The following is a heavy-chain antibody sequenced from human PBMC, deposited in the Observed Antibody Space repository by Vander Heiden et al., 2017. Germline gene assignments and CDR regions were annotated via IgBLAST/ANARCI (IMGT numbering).Heavy chain of an antibody. CDR3: ARGGFMDV. Sequence: QLLLVHPLAEVQNPWASLKFSSKTSGYTFIRYGLGWVRQDPGQGLEWMGWVSNNNGDTSYSQKFQGRVTMTIDSATSTAYMELGSLESDDTAVYFCARGGFMDVWGQGTTVIVSS. D-gene: IGHD3-10*01. CDR2: VSNNNGDT. CDR1: GYTFIRYG. J-gene: IGHJ6*02. V-gene: IGHV1-18*01.